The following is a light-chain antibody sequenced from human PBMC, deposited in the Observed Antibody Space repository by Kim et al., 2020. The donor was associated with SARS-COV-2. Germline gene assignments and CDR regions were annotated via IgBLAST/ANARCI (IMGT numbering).Light chain of an antibody. Sequence: IQMTQSPSSLSASVGDTVTITCQASQDVTNYLNWFQQKPGKAPQLLIYDASTLETGVPSRFSGSGSGTEFTFTISSLQPEDVATYYCQHYDVLPLTFGGGTKVDIK. J-gene: IGKJ4*01. CDR2: DAS. V-gene: IGKV1-33*01. CDR1: QDVTNY. CDR3: QHYDVLPLT.